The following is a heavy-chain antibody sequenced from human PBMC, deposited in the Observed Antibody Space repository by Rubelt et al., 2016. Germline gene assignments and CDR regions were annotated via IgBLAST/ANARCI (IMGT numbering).Heavy chain of an antibody. CDR2: LNPNTGGT. CDR3: ARVPSFTSRGDS. Sequence: GYTFTGYYIHWVRQAPGQGLEWMGRLNPNTGGTEYAQKYQGRVTMTRDTSISTAYMELSSLGPEDTAVYYCARVPSFTSRGDSWGQGTLVTVSA. D-gene: IGHD2-2*01. V-gene: IGHV1-2*06. CDR1: GYTFTGYY. J-gene: IGHJ4*02.